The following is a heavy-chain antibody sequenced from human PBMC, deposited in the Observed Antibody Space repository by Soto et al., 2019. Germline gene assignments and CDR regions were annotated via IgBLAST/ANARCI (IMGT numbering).Heavy chain of an antibody. Sequence: VHLVESGGDLVQPGGSLRLSCAASGFTFSSFEFNWVRQAPGKGLEWVAVISYDGSNKYYADSVKGRFTISRDNSKNTLYLQMNSLRAEDTAVYYCAKERVRGVIIKDLALSSYGMDVWGQGTTVTVSS. CDR2: ISYDGSNK. D-gene: IGHD3-10*01. V-gene: IGHV3-30*18. J-gene: IGHJ6*02. CDR3: AKERVRGVIIKDLALSSYGMDV. CDR1: GFTFSSFE.